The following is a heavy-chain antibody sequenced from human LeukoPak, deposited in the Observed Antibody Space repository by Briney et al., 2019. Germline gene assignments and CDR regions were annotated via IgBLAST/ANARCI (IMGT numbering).Heavy chain of an antibody. CDR3: ARGYSGYAPHDY. CDR2: ISGYSGKT. D-gene: IGHD5-12*01. Sequence: ASVKVSCKASGYTFTRYGIIWVRQAPGQGLEWMGWISGYSGKTNYAQKLQGRVTMTTDPSTSTAYMELRSLRSDDTAVYYCARGYSGYAPHDYWGQGTLVTVSS. J-gene: IGHJ4*02. CDR1: GYTFTRYG. V-gene: IGHV1-18*01.